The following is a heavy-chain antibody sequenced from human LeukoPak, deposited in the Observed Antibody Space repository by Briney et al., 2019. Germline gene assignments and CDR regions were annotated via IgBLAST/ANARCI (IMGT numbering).Heavy chain of an antibody. D-gene: IGHD6-6*01. V-gene: IGHV4-59*01. Sequence: SETLSLTCTVSGGSISTYYWSWIRQPPGKGLEWIGYIYYSGSTNYNPSLKSRVTIDTSKTQFSLKLSSVTAADTAVYYCARGRLAARSYYYYMDVWGKGTTVTVSS. CDR2: IYYSGST. J-gene: IGHJ6*03. CDR1: GGSISTYY. CDR3: ARGRLAARSYYYYMDV.